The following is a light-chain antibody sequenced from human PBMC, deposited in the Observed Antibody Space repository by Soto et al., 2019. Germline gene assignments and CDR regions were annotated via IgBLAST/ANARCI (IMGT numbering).Light chain of an antibody. CDR3: QQYDGWPRT. CDR2: SAS. V-gene: IGKV3-15*01. CDR1: QSVSSN. J-gene: IGKJ1*01. Sequence: EIVMTQSPSTLSGSPGEGATLSCGASQSVSSNLAWYQQKPGQAPRLLIYSASTRASGIPDRFSGSGYGTEFTLTISSLQSEDFAFFYCQQYDGWPRTFGQGTKVDIK.